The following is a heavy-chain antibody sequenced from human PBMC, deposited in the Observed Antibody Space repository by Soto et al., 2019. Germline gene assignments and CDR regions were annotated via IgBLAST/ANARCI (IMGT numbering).Heavy chain of an antibody. D-gene: IGHD6-13*01. J-gene: IGHJ4*02. CDR2: INPASGST. CDR3: TRELAAGDH. Sequence: QVQLVQSGAEVKKPGASVKVSCRTSGYTFTHYYIHWVRQAPGQGLEWLGIINPASGSTNYAQDFQGRVTLTMDTSTTTVYMELSCLRAEDTAIFYCTRELAAGDHWGQGTLVTVSS. V-gene: IGHV1-46*01. CDR1: GYTFTHYY.